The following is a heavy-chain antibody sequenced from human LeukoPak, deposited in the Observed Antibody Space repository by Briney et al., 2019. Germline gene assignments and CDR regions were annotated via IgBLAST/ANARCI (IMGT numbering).Heavy chain of an antibody. CDR3: ARDGPAYTSRWYDYYYGLDV. D-gene: IGHD2-2*01. CDR2: INHSGST. CDR1: GGSFSGYY. Sequence: SETLSLTCAVYGGSFSGYYWSWIRQPPGKGLEWIGEINHSGSTNYNPSLKSRVSISVDTSKNQFSLKLTSVTSADTAVYYCARDGPAYTSRWYDYYYGLDVWGQGTTVTVSS. J-gene: IGHJ6*02. V-gene: IGHV4-34*01.